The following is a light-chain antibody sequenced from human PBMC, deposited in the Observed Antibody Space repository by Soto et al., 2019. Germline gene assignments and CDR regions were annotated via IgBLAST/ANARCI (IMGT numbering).Light chain of an antibody. Sequence: QSALAQPASVSGSPGQSITISCTGTSXDVGGYNYVSWYQQHPGKAPKLMIYEVSNRPSGVSNRFSGSKSGNTASLTISGLQAEDEADYYCSSYTSGVYVFGTGTKVTVL. CDR3: SSYTSGVYV. V-gene: IGLV2-14*01. CDR1: SXDVGGYNY. J-gene: IGLJ1*01. CDR2: EVS.